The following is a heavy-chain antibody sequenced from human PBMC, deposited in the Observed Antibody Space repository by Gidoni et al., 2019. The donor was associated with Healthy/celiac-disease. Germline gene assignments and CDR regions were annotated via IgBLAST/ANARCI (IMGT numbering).Heavy chain of an antibody. CDR3: AREGSTVTTYYYYYMDV. V-gene: IGHV4-61*02. CDR1: GGSISSGSYY. Sequence: QVQLQESGPGLVKPSQTLSLTCTVSGGSISSGSYYWSWIRPPAGKGLEWIGRIYTSGSTNYNPSLKSRVTISVDTSKNQFSLKLSSVTAADTAVYYCAREGSTVTTYYYYYMDVWGKGTTVTVSS. J-gene: IGHJ6*03. D-gene: IGHD4-17*01. CDR2: IYTSGST.